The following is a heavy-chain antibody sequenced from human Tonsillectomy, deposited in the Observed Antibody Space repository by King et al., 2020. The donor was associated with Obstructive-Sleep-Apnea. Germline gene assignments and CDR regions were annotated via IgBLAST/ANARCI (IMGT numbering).Heavy chain of an antibody. CDR1: GYTFNSYA. V-gene: IGHV7-4-1*02. D-gene: IGHD5-18*01. Sequence: VQLVESGSELMKPGASVKISCKASGYTFNSYAMNWVRQAPGQGFEWMGWINTVTGNPTYAQGFTGRFVFSLDSSVSTAYLQISSLKADDTAVYYCTRSIWPDTSMATGDYWGQGTLVTVSS. CDR2: INTVTGNP. CDR3: TRSIWPDTSMATGDY. J-gene: IGHJ4*02.